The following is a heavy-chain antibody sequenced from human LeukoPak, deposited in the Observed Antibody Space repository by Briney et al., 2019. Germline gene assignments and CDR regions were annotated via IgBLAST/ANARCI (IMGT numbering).Heavy chain of an antibody. CDR3: ARPAEWELLNAFDI. V-gene: IGHV3-48*01. CDR1: GFTFSSYS. D-gene: IGHD1-26*01. J-gene: IGHJ3*02. Sequence: GSLRLSCAASGFTFSSYSMNWVRQAPGKGLEWVSYISSSSSTIYYADSVKGRFPISRDNAKNSLYLQMNSLRAEDTAVYYCARPAEWELLNAFDIWGQGTMVTVSS. CDR2: ISSSSSTI.